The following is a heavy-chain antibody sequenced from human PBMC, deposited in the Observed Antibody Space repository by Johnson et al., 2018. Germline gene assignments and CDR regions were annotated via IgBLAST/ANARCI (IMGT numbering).Heavy chain of an antibody. Sequence: VQLLESGGGVVQPGRSLRLSCAASGFTFSSYGMHWVRQAPGKGLEWVAVISYDGSNKYYADSVKGRFTISRDNSKNTLYLQMNSLKPEDTAVYYCTRIVVVPAPLRASYYFYMDVWGKGTTVTVSS. D-gene: IGHD2-2*01. V-gene: IGHV3-30*03. CDR3: TRIVVVPAPLRASYYFYMDV. J-gene: IGHJ6*03. CDR2: ISYDGSNK. CDR1: GFTFSSYG.